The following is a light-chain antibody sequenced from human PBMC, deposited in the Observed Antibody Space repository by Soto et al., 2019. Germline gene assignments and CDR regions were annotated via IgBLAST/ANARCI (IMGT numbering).Light chain of an antibody. Sequence: DIVMTQSPDSLTVSLGERATINCKSRLSVLYSSNNKNYLAWYQQKPEQPPKLLIYWASTRESGVPDRFSGSGSGTDFTLTISSLQAEDVAVYYCLQYYSTPQTFGQGTKVEIK. CDR3: LQYYSTPQT. J-gene: IGKJ1*01. CDR1: LSVLYSSNNKNY. V-gene: IGKV4-1*01. CDR2: WAS.